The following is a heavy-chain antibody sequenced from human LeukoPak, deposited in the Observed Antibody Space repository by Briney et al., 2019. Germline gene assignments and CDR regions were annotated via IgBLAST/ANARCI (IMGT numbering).Heavy chain of an antibody. J-gene: IGHJ4*02. V-gene: IGHV4-59*08. Sequence: SETLSLTCTVSGGSISSYYWGWIRQPPGKGLEWIGYIYYSGSTNYNPSLKSRVTISVDTSKNQFSLKLSSVTAADTAVYYCARLLPPVKGGSFEFDYWGQGTLVTVSS. CDR2: IYYSGST. CDR3: ARLLPPVKGGSFEFDY. CDR1: GGSISSYY. D-gene: IGHD1-26*01.